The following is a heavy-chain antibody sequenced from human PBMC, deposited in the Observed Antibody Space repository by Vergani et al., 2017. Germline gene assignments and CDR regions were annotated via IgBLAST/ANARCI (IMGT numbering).Heavy chain of an antibody. J-gene: IGHJ4*02. CDR2: ISSSSSTI. CDR1: GFTFSSYS. D-gene: IGHD3-10*01. Sequence: VQLVESGGGVVQPGRSLRLSCAASGFTFSSYSMNWVRQAPGKGLEWVSYISSSSSTIYYADSVKGRFTISRDNAKNSLYLQMNSLRAEDTAVYYCAREPYGSGSYLVDYWGQGTLVTVSS. V-gene: IGHV3-48*01. CDR3: AREPYGSGSYLVDY.